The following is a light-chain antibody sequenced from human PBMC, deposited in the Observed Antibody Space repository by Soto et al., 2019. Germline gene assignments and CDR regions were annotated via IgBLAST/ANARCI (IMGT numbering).Light chain of an antibody. CDR3: LQYDSWPPT. J-gene: IGKJ4*01. V-gene: IGKV3-15*01. CDR2: GAS. Sequence: EIVMTQSPATVSVSPGERATLSCRASQSIRNKLAWYQQRPGQAPTLLIYGASSRATGVPATFRGSGSGTEFTRTINGLQSEDFALYWCLQYDSWPPTFGGGTKVEIK. CDR1: QSIRNK.